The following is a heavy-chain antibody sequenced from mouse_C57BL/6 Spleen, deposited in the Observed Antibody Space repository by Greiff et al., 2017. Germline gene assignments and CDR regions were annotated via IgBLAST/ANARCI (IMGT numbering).Heavy chain of an antibody. CDR3: ARDRGSSLDWYCDV. V-gene: IGHV5-16*01. CDR2: INYDGSST. D-gene: IGHD1-1*01. J-gene: IGHJ1*03. CDR1: GFTFSDYY. Sequence: EVQLQQSEGGLVQPGSSMKLSCTASGFTFSDYYMAWVRQVPEKGLEWVANINYDGSSTYYLDSLKSRFIISRDNAKNILYLQMSSLKSEDTATYYCARDRGSSLDWYCDVWGTGTTVTVSS.